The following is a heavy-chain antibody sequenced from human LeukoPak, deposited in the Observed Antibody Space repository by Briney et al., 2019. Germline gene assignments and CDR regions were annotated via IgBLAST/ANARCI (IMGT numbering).Heavy chain of an antibody. V-gene: IGHV4-59*01. CDR1: GGSISSSY. D-gene: IGHD3-10*01. CDR3: AHIYYHGSESYGDF. Sequence: SETLSLTCTVSGGSISSSYWSWIRQPPGKGLEWLGYIYYTGSTNYNPSLKSRVTMSVDTSKNQFSLRLSSVTAADTAVYYCAHIYYHGSESYGDFWGQGTLVTVSS. J-gene: IGHJ4*02. CDR2: IYYTGST.